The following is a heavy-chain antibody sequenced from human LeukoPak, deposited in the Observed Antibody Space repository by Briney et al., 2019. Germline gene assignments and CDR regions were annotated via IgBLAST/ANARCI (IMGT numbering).Heavy chain of an antibody. CDR3: TRDPILGAPDYFDY. D-gene: IGHD1-26*01. CDR2: ISSSGSTI. CDR1: GFTFSSYE. V-gene: IGHV3-48*03. Sequence: GGSLRLSCAASGFTFSSYEMNWVRQAPGKGLEWVSYISSSGSTIYYADSVKGRFTISRDNAKNTMYLQMNNLREEDTAVYYCTRDPILGAPDYFDYWGQGTLVTVSS. J-gene: IGHJ4*02.